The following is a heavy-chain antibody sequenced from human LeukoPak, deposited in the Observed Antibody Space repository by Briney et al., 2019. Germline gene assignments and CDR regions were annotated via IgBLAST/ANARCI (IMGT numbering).Heavy chain of an antibody. CDR3: ARVGLRYCSSTSCYAFGYYYYGMDV. Sequence: ASVKVSCKASGYTFTSYGISWVRQAPGQGLEWMGWISAYNGNTNYAQKLQGRVTMTTDTSTSTAYMELRSLRSDDTAVYYCARVGLRYCSSTSCYAFGYYYYGMDVWGQGTTVTVSS. CDR2: ISAYNGNT. CDR1: GYTFTSYG. J-gene: IGHJ6*02. D-gene: IGHD2-2*01. V-gene: IGHV1-18*01.